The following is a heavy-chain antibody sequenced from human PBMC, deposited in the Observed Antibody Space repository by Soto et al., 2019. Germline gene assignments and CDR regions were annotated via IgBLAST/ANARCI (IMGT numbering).Heavy chain of an antibody. CDR3: ARESVGSSSPQGYYGMDV. Sequence: GASVKVSCKASGYTFTSYYMHWVRQAPGQGLEWMGIINPSGGSTSYARKFQGRVTMTRDTSTSTVYMELSSLRSEDTAVYYCARESVGSSSPQGYYGMDVWGQGTMVTVSS. V-gene: IGHV1-46*01. CDR2: INPSGGST. J-gene: IGHJ6*02. D-gene: IGHD6-6*01. CDR1: GYTFTSYY.